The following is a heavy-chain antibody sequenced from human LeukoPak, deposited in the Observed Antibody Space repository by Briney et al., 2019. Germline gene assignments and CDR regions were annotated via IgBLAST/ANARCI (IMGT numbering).Heavy chain of an antibody. CDR1: GGSISSYY. Sequence: SEILSLTCTGSGGSISSYYWRWMRQLPGKGLEWIGYIYYSGSTNYPPSLKSRVTISLDTSKNPCSLKLSSVTAAHTAVYYGARHVHLPYSFDSWGPGTPVTVSS. CDR2: IYYSGST. V-gene: IGHV4-59*08. J-gene: IGHJ4*02. CDR3: ARHVHLPYSFDS.